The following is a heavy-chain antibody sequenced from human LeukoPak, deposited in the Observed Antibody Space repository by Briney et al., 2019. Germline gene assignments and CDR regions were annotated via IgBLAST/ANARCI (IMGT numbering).Heavy chain of an antibody. CDR2: IDYSGNT. D-gene: IGHD5-12*01. J-gene: IGHJ5*02. CDR1: GGSVTSSGFY. CDR3: ARDVDGFDP. V-gene: IGHV4-61*08. Sequence: SETLSLTCTVSGGSVTSSGFYWSWIRQPPGKGLEWIGYIDYSGNTKYNPSLESRVTISVDTYRNQFSLKLTSVTAADTALYYCARDVDGFDPWGQGTLVTVS.